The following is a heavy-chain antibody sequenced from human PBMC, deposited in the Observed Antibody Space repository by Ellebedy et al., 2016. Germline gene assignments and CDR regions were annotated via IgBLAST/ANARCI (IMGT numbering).Heavy chain of an antibody. CDR2: ISGSGGST. CDR1: GFTFSSYA. J-gene: IGHJ4*02. D-gene: IGHD4-23*01. V-gene: IGHV3-23*01. Sequence: GGSLRLXCAASGFTFSSYAMSWVRQAPGKGLEWVSAISGSGGSTYYADSVKGRFTISRDNSKNTLYLQMNSLRAEDTAVYYCAKARYGGNSPGDYWGQGTLVTVSS. CDR3: AKARYGGNSPGDY.